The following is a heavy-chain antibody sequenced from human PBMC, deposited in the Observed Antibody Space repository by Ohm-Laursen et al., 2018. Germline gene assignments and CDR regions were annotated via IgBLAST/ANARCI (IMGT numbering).Heavy chain of an antibody. J-gene: IGHJ4*02. CDR2: ISGYTGNI. D-gene: IGHD6-25*01. Sequence: ASVKVSCKTSGYSFTTYGLYWVRQAPGQGLEWMGWISGYTGNIKYAQEFQGRVTMTQDTSTSTAYMELRSLRSDDTAVYYCARAEGVIVAAHFDNWGPGTLVTVSS. V-gene: IGHV1-18*01. CDR3: ARAEGVIVAAHFDN. CDR1: GYSFTTYG.